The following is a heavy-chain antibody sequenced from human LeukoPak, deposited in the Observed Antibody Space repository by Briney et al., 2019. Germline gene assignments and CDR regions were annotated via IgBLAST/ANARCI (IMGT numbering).Heavy chain of an antibody. J-gene: IGHJ4*02. V-gene: IGHV4-4*08. D-gene: IGHD3-3*01. CDR1: GFTFSGYW. Sequence: GSLRLSCAASGFTFSGYWMTWVRQAPGKGLEWIGRIYTSGSTNYNPSLKSRVTISVDTSKNQFSLKLSSVTAADTAVYYCARGVFFPDYWGQGTLVTVSS. CDR3: ARGVFFPDY. CDR2: IYTSGST.